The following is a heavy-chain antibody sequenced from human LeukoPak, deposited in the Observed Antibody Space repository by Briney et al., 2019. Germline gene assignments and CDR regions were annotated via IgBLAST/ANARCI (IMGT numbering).Heavy chain of an antibody. Sequence: ASVKVSCKASGYTFTSYAMHWVRQAPGQRLEWMGWIDAGNGNTKYSQESQGRVTITRDTSASAAYMELSSLRSEDMAVYYCARDSAGWFHPYYYMDVWGKGTTVTVSS. CDR2: IDAGNGNT. CDR3: ARDSAGWFHPYYYMDV. D-gene: IGHD2-15*01. J-gene: IGHJ6*03. V-gene: IGHV1-3*03. CDR1: GYTFTSYA.